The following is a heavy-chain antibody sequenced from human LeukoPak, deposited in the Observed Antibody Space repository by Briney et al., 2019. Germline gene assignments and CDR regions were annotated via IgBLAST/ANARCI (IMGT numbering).Heavy chain of an antibody. V-gene: IGHV3-23*01. D-gene: IGHD6-6*01. CDR3: AKEHFASSSFFDY. CDR2: ISGSGDAT. Sequence: QPGRSLRPSCAASKSNFAMSWVRQTADKKLEWVSAISGSGDATFYQDSVKGRFTISRDNSKNTLYLQMNNLRVEDTAVYYCAKEHFASSSFFDYWGQGTLVTVSS. CDR1: KSNFA. J-gene: IGHJ4*02.